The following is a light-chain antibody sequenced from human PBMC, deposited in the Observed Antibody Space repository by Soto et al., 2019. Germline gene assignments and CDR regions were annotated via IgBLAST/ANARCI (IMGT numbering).Light chain of an antibody. CDR1: QSVSSSY. Sequence: EIVLTQSPGTLSLSPGERATLSCRTSQSVSSSYLAWYQQNPGQAPRLLLYGTSSRATGLPGRFSGRGSGPEFTLTLRRLETEAFAVYYWQQYGSSPQTFGQGTKVDI. CDR2: GTS. CDR3: QQYGSSPQT. J-gene: IGKJ1*01. V-gene: IGKV3-20*01.